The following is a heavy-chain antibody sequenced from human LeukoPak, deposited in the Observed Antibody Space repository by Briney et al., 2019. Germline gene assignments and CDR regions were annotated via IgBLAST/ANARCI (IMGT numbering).Heavy chain of an antibody. CDR1: GYTFINYY. CDR2: IYPSAGNT. J-gene: IGHJ4*02. CDR3: AREGPSTYYFDE. Sequence: ASVNVSCKASGYTFINYYMHWVRQAPGQGLEWMGIIYPSAGNTNYAQRFQGRVSMTRDTSTSTVYMELTSLRSEDTAVYYCAREGPSTYYFDEWGQGTLVTVSA. V-gene: IGHV1-46*01.